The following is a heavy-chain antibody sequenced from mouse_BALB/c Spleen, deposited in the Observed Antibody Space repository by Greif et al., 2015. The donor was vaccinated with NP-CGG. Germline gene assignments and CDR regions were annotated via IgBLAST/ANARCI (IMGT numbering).Heavy chain of an antibody. CDR1: GFNIKDYY. V-gene: IGHV14-1*02. CDR3: ARMITTDSWFAY. CDR2: IDPENGNT. J-gene: IGHJ3*01. Sequence: VQLQQSGAELVRPGALVKLSCKASGFNIKDYYMHWVKQRPEQGLEWIGWIDPENGNTIYDPKFQGKASITADTSSNTAYLQLSSLTSEYAAVYYCARMITTDSWFAYWGQGTLVTVSA. D-gene: IGHD2-4*01.